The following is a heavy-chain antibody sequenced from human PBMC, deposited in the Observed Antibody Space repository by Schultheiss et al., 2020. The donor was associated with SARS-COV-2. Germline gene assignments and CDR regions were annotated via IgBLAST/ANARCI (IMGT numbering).Heavy chain of an antibody. J-gene: IGHJ4*02. CDR3: ALLHNYDFWSGITFDY. Sequence: GGSLRLSCAASGFSFRSYWMHWVRQAPGKGLEWVSYISSSGSTIYYADSVKGRFTISRDNAKNSLYLQMNSLRDEDTAVYYCALLHNYDFWSGITFDYWGQGTLVTVSS. V-gene: IGHV3-48*02. CDR1: GFSFRSYW. CDR2: ISSSGSTI. D-gene: IGHD3-3*01.